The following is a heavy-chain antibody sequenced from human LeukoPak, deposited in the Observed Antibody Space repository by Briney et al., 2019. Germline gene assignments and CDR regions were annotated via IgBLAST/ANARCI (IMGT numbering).Heavy chain of an antibody. D-gene: IGHD3-9*01. J-gene: IGHJ6*04. CDR3: ARDLRYFDWYYYYYYGMDV. CDR1: GFPFSSYG. CDR2: IWYDGSNK. V-gene: IGHV3-33*01. Sequence: GGSLRLSCAASGFPFSSYGMHWVRQAPGKGLEWVAVIWYDGSNKYYADSVKGRFTISRDNSKNTLYLQMNSLRAEDTAVYYCARDLRYFDWYYYYYYGMDVWGKGTTVTVSS.